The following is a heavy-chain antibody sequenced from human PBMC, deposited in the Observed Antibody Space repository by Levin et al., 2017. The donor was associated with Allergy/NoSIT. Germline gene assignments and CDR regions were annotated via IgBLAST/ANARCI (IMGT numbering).Heavy chain of an antibody. CDR3: AKDTYRSSSWGWFDP. J-gene: IGHJ5*02. CDR2: INPNSGAT. V-gene: IGHV1-2*02. CDR1: GYTFTDYY. D-gene: IGHD6-6*01. Sequence: ASVKVSCRASGYTFTDYYMHWVRQAPGQGLEWTGWINPNSGATNYAQKFQGRVTMTRDTSISTAYMDLSRLTSDDTAVYYCAKDTYRSSSWGWFDPWGQGTLVTVSS.